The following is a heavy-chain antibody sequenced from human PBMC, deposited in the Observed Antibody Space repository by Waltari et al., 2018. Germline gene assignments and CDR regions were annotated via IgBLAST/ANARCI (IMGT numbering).Heavy chain of an antibody. CDR3: ARVTKGAPFDY. J-gene: IGHJ4*02. Sequence: QLQLQESGPGLVKPSETLSLTCTVSGGSISSSSYYWGWIRQPPGKGLEWIGSIYYSGSTYYNPSLKSRVTISVDTSKNQFSLKLSAVTAADTAVYYCARVTKGAPFDYWGQGTLVTVSS. CDR1: GGSISSSSYY. CDR2: IYYSGST. D-gene: IGHD3-16*01. V-gene: IGHV4-39*07.